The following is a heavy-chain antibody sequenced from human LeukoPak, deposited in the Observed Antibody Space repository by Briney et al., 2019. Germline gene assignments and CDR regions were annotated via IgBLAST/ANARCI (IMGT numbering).Heavy chain of an antibody. J-gene: IGHJ4*02. V-gene: IGHV4-38-2*02. D-gene: IGHD2-2*01. Sequence: SETLSLTCTVSGYSISSGYYWGWIRQPPGKGLEWIGSIYHSGSTYYNPSPKSRVTISVDTSKNQFSLKLSSVTAADTAVYYCARAPGAAIDWGQGTLVTVSS. CDR2: IYHSGST. CDR3: ARAPGAAID. CDR1: GYSISSGYY.